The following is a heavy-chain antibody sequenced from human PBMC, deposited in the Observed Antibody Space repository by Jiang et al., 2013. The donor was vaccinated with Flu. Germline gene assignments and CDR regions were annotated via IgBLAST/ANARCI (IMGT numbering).Heavy chain of an antibody. J-gene: IGHJ5*02. Sequence: VQLLESGGGLVQPGGSPRLSCVASGFTFSNFAMTWVRQAPGKGLEWVSAISDSGDNTYHADSVKGRFIMSRDNSGNTLYLHMNNLRAEDTAIYYCAKEVLSGFIPAFDPWGQGTLVTVSS. D-gene: IGHD3-3*01. CDR2: ISDSGDNT. V-gene: IGHV3-23*01. CDR1: GFTFSNFA. CDR3: AKEVLSGFIPAFDP.